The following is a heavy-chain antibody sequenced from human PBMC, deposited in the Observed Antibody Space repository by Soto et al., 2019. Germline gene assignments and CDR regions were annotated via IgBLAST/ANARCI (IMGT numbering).Heavy chain of an antibody. J-gene: IGHJ6*02. V-gene: IGHV1-3*01. CDR1: GYALNNFG. CDR2: ISAANART. CDR3: ARATLRYYAMDV. Sequence: QVHLVQSGAEVARPGASVKVSCKASGYALNNFGMHWVRQAPGQRLEWMGCISAANARTKYSQKFQGRVTITRDTSASTAYMELSSLRSDDTAVYYCARATLRYYAMDVWGQGTTVTVSS.